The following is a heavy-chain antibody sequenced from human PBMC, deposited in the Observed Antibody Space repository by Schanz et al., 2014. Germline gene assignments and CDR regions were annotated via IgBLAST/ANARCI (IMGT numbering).Heavy chain of an antibody. CDR2: ITGTGTV. CDR1: GFTFSGYS. Sequence: VHLLESGGGLVEPGGSLRLSCAASGFTFSGYSMNWVRQAPGKGLEWISYITGTGTVMYADSVKGRFTISRDNGKNSLSLQMNSLRVEDTAIYYCARDSNGDDGYRFWFDSWGQGILVTVSS. D-gene: IGHD4-17*01. J-gene: IGHJ5*01. CDR3: ARDSNGDDGYRFWFDS. V-gene: IGHV3-48*01.